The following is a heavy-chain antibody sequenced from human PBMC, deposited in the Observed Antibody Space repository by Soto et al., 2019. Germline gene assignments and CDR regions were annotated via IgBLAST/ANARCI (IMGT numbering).Heavy chain of an antibody. CDR3: AKRGIGIAVGGREAFEI. Sequence: SDTLSLTCTVSGGSVSSGSYYWSWIRQPPGKGLEWIGYIYYSGSTNYDPSLKSRVTISVDTSKNQFSLKLSSVTAADTAVYFCAKRGIGIAVGGREAFEIWGQGTMVTVSS. CDR1: GGSVSSGSYY. V-gene: IGHV4-61*01. J-gene: IGHJ3*02. D-gene: IGHD6-19*01. CDR2: IYYSGST.